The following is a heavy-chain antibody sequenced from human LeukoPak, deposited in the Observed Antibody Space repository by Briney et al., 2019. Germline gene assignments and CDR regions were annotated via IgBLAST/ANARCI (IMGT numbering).Heavy chain of an antibody. CDR1: GFTFSNYW. CDR2: IKQDGSAK. V-gene: IGHV3-7*01. D-gene: IGHD3-3*01. J-gene: IGHJ6*02. CDR3: ARDPADGILAPNYYYGMDV. Sequence: GGSLRLSCAASGFTFSNYWMNWVRQAPGKGLEWVANIKQDGSAKYYVDSVKGRFTISRDNAKNSLYLQMNSLRAEDTAVYYCARDPADGILAPNYYYGMDVWGQGTTVTASS.